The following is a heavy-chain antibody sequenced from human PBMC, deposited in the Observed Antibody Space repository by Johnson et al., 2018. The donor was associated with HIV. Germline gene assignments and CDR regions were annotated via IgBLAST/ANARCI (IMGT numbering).Heavy chain of an antibody. V-gene: IGHV3-30-3*01. CDR3: AKGVVPAAADAFDI. J-gene: IGHJ3*02. Sequence: QVQLVESGGGLVKPGGSLRLSCAASGFTFSSYAMHWVRQAPGKGLEWVAVISYDGNNKYYADSVKGRFTISRDNSKNTLYLQMNSLRAEDTAVYYCAKGVVPAAADAFDIWGQGTMVTVSS. CDR2: ISYDGNNK. D-gene: IGHD2-2*01. CDR1: GFTFSSYA.